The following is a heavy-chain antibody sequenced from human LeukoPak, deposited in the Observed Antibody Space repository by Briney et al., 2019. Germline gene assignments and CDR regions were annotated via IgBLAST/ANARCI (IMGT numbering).Heavy chain of an antibody. CDR1: GFTFSNAW. CDR3: TTDPSFSGPIDY. D-gene: IGHD3-10*01. CDR2: IKSKTDGGTT. V-gene: IGHV3-15*01. J-gene: IGHJ4*02. Sequence: PGGSLRLSCAASGFTFSNAWMSWVRQAPGKGLEWVGRIKSKTDGGTTDYAAPVKGRFTISRDDSKNTLYLQMNSLKTEDTAVYYCTTDPSFSGPIDYWGQGTLVTVSS.